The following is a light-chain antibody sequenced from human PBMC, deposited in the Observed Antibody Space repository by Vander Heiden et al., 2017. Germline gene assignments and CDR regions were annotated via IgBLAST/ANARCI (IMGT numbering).Light chain of an antibody. CDR1: SSNIEPNS. J-gene: IGLJ3*02. V-gene: IGLV1-44*01. Sequence: QSVLIQPPSASGTPGQRVTISCSGSSSNIEPNSVNWYQQLPGTAPKLLIYANNQRPSGVPARFSVSKSGTSATMAIRGLQAADEADYYCAVWDDSRNGWVFGGGTKLTVL. CDR2: ANN. CDR3: AVWDDSRNGWV.